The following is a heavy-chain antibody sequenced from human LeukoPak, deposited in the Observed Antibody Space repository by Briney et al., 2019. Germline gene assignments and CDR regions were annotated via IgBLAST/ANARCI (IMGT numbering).Heavy chain of an antibody. V-gene: IGHV3-30*04. D-gene: IGHD3-10*01. Sequence: PGGSLRLSCAASGFTFSSYAMHWVRQAPGKGLEWVAVISYDGSNKYYADSVKGRLTISRDNSKNTLYLQMNSLRAEDTAVYYCARAVRGVITGDAFDIWGQGTMVTVSS. CDR2: ISYDGSNK. CDR1: GFTFSSYA. J-gene: IGHJ3*02. CDR3: ARAVRGVITGDAFDI.